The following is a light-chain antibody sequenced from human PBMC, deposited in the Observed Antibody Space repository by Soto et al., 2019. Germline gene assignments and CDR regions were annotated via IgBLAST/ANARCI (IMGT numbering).Light chain of an antibody. CDR3: SSYTSTSTPGVL. J-gene: IGLJ2*01. CDR2: DVS. Sequence: QSALTQPASVSGSPGQSITISCTGTSSDVGDYNYVSWYQQHPGKVPQLMIFDVSNRPSGVSNRFAGSKSGNTASLTISGLQPDDEAYYYCSSYTSTSTPGVLFGGGTKLTVL. CDR1: SSDVGDYNY. V-gene: IGLV2-14*03.